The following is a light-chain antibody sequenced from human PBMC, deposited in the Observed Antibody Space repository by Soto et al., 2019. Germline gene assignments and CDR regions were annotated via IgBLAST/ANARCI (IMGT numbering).Light chain of an antibody. J-gene: IGKJ1*01. CDR1: QSVSSN. CDR2: GAS. V-gene: IGKV3-15*01. Sequence: DIVMTQSPATLSVSPGERATLSCRASQSVSSNLAWYQQKRGQAPRLLMYGASTRATGSPVRFSGSGSGTEFTLIISSLQSEDFAVYYCQRYNDWPRTVGQGTKVEIK. CDR3: QRYNDWPRT.